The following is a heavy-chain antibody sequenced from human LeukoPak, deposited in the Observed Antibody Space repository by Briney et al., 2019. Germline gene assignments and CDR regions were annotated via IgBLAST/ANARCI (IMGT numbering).Heavy chain of an antibody. CDR1: GFTFSSYA. CDR2: ISGSGGST. J-gene: IGHJ4*02. D-gene: IGHD2-2*01. CDR3: AKDDEGVVVPAAGFDY. V-gene: IGHV3-23*01. Sequence: PGGSLRLSCAASGFTFSSYAMSWVRQAPGKGLEWVSAISGSGGSTYYADSVKGRFTISRDNSKNTLYLQMSSLRAEDTAVYYCAKDDEGVVVPAAGFDYWGQGTLVTVSS.